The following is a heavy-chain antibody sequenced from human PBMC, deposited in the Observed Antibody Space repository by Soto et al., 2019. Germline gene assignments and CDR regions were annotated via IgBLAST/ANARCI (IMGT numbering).Heavy chain of an antibody. CDR1: GFTFSSYA. CDR2: ISYDGSNK. D-gene: IGHD6-19*01. J-gene: IGHJ4*02. CDR3: AGAQGAIAVAGATDY. Sequence: LSCAASGFTFSSYAMHWVRQAPGKGLEWVAVISYDGSNKYYADSVKGRFTISRDNSKNTLYLQMNSLRAEDTAVYYCAGAQGAIAVAGATDYWGQGTLVTVSS. V-gene: IGHV3-30-3*01.